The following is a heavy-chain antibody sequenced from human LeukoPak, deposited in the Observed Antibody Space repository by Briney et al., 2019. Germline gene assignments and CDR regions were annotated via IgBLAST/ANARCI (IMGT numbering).Heavy chain of an antibody. CDR1: GYTFTSYD. Sequence: ASVKVSCKASGYTFTSYDINWARQATGQGLEWMGWMNPNSGNTGYAQKFQGRVTITRNTSISTAYMELSSLRSEDTAVYYCARGYGGSYFTYYYYMDVWGKGTTVTVSS. D-gene: IGHD1-26*01. CDR3: ARGYGGSYFTYYYYMDV. V-gene: IGHV1-8*03. CDR2: MNPNSGNT. J-gene: IGHJ6*03.